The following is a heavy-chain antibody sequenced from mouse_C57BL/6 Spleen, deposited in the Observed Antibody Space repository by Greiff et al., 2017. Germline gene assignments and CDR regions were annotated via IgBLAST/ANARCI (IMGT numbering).Heavy chain of an antibody. Sequence: QVQLKESGAELAKPGASVKLSCKASGYTFTSYWMHWVKQRPGQGLEWIGYINPSSGYTKSNQKFKDKATLTEDKSSSTAYMQLSRLPSKDSAVYYCARGEVYFGYWGQGTTLTVSS. CDR2: INPSSGYT. CDR1: GYTFTSYW. J-gene: IGHJ2*01. V-gene: IGHV1-7*01. CDR3: ARGEVYFGY.